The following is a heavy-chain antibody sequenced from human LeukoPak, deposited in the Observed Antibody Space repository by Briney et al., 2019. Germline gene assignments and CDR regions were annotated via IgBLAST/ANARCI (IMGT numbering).Heavy chain of an antibody. CDR1: GFTFSTYA. J-gene: IGHJ4*02. CDR3: AKSSYYDSSGYYREYYFDY. V-gene: IGHV3-23*01. Sequence: GGSLRLSCAASGFTFSTYAMSWVRQAPGKGLEWVSAISGGGGSTNYADSVKGRVTVSRDNSKSTLYLQMNSLRAEDTAVYYCAKSSYYDSSGYYREYYFDYWRQGTLVTVSS. CDR2: ISGGGGST. D-gene: IGHD3-22*01.